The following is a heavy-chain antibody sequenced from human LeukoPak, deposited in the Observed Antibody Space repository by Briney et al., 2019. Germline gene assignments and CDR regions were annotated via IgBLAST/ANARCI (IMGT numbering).Heavy chain of an antibody. J-gene: IGHJ4*02. CDR3: ARGPRVTFDY. CDR2: IHYSGST. V-gene: IGHV4-59*01. D-gene: IGHD3-10*01. CDR1: GGSLSNYY. Sequence: SETLSLTCTVSGGSLSNYYWSWIRQPPGKGLEWIGYIHYSGSTSCNPSLKSRVTISVDTSKNQFSLKLSSMTAADTAVYYCARGPRVTFDYWGQGTLATVSS.